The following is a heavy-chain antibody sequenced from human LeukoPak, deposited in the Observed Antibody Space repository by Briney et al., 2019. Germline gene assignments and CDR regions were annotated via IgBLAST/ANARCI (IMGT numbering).Heavy chain of an antibody. Sequence: PSETLSLTCTVSGGSISSGGYYWSWIRQHPGKGLEWIGYIYYSGSTYYNPSLKSRVTISVDTSKNQFSLKLSSVTAADTAVYYCARTDYAAAFDIWGQGTMVTVSS. CDR3: ARTDYAAAFDI. J-gene: IGHJ3*02. CDR2: IYYSGST. CDR1: GGSISSGGYY. V-gene: IGHV4-31*03. D-gene: IGHD4-17*01.